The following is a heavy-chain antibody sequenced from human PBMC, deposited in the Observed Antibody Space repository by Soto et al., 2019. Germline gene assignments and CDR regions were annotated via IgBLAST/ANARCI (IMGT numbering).Heavy chain of an antibody. CDR2: IIPIFGTA. Sequence: QVQLVQSGAEVKKPGSSVKVSCKASGGTFSSYAISWVRQAPGQGLEWMGGIIPIFGTANYAQKYQGRVTITADKSTSTAYMELSSLRSEDTAVYYCARMIDEDIVVVPAPKGTGYYYYGMDVWGQGTTVTVSS. CDR3: ARMIDEDIVVVPAPKGTGYYYYGMDV. CDR1: GGTFSSYA. J-gene: IGHJ6*02. V-gene: IGHV1-69*06. D-gene: IGHD2-2*01.